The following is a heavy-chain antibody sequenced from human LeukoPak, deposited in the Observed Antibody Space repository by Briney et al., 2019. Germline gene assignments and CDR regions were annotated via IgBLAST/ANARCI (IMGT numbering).Heavy chain of an antibody. CDR1: GYTFTGYY. V-gene: IGHV1-2*04. D-gene: IGHD3-10*01. J-gene: IGHJ4*02. Sequence: GASVKVSCKASGYTFTGYYMHWVRQAPGQGLEWMGWINPNSGGTNYAQKFQGWVTMTRDTSISTAYMELSRLRSDDMAVYYCARGGLLWFGELPRESLGYWGQGTLVTVSS. CDR3: ARGGLLWFGELPRESLGY. CDR2: INPNSGGT.